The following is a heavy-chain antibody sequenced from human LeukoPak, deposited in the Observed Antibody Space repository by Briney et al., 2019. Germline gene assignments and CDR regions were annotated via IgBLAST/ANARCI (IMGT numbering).Heavy chain of an antibody. CDR3: ARDPSTVTTRNRHARAYYFDY. CDR1: GGSFSGYY. D-gene: IGHD4-17*01. J-gene: IGHJ4*02. CDR2: INHSGST. Sequence: PSETLSLTCAVYGGSFSGYYWNWIRQPPGKGLEWIGEINHSGSTNYNPSLKSRVTISVDTSKNQFSLKLSSVTAADTAVYYCARDPSTVTTRNRHARAYYFDYWGQGTLVTVSS. V-gene: IGHV4-34*01.